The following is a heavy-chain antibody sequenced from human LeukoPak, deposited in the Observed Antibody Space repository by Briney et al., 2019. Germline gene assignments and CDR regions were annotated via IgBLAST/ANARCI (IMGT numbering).Heavy chain of an antibody. Sequence: GGSLRLSCAASGFTFSSYSMNWVRQAPGKGLEWVSYITSSSSTIYYADSVRGRFTISRDNARNSLYLQMNSLRDEDTAVYYCAKDVAITLIVVVIGLGFDYWGQGTLVTVSS. V-gene: IGHV3-48*02. J-gene: IGHJ4*02. CDR3: AKDVAITLIVVVIGLGFDY. CDR2: ITSSSSTI. CDR1: GFTFSSYS. D-gene: IGHD3-22*01.